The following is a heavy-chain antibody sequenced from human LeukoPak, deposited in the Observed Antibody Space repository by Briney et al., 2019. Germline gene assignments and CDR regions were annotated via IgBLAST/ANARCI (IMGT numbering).Heavy chain of an antibody. CDR3: VRRRGYTYGPWDY. J-gene: IGHJ4*02. V-gene: IGHV4-30-2*02. D-gene: IGHD5-18*01. CDR1: GGSISSGGYS. Sequence: SETLSLTCAVSGGSISSGGYSWSWIRQPPGKGLEWIGYIYHSGSTYYNPSLKSRVTMSVDTSKNQFSLKLTSVTAADTAVYYCVRRRGYTYGPWDYWGQGTLVTVSS. CDR2: IYHSGST.